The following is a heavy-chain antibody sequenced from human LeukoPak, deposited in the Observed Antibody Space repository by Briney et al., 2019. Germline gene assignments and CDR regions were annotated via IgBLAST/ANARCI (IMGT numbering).Heavy chain of an antibody. CDR2: AYHTGIT. Sequence: SETLSLTCAVSGDSISTNKWWTWVRQPPGKGLEWIGAAYHTGITYYSPSLKSRVTISVDKSKSQFSLNLRSVTAADTAVYYCARDRDGMVFWGQGTTVTVSS. CDR1: GDSISTNKW. CDR3: ARDRDGMVF. V-gene: IGHV4-4*02. J-gene: IGHJ6*02.